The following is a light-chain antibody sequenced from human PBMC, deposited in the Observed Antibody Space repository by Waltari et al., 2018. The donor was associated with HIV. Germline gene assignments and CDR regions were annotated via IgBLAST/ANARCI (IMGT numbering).Light chain of an antibody. J-gene: IGLJ2*01. V-gene: IGLV1-40*01. CDR2: GNS. CDR1: SSNIGAGYD. CDR3: QSYDSNLSGL. Sequence: QSELTQPPSVSAAPGQRVTISCTGSSSNIGAGYDLHWYQQVPGRAPKVVIYGNSNRPSGVPDRFSGSKSGSSASLVITGLQSEDGADYYCQSYDSNLSGLFGGGTKVTVL.